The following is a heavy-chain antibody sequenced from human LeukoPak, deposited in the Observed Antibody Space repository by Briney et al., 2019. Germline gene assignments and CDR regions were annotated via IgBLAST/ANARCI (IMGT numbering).Heavy chain of an antibody. J-gene: IGHJ4*02. CDR3: ASRLTVVTLSGAPGPTRTTRPDY. V-gene: IGHV1-69*13. CDR1: GGTFSSYA. Sequence: SVKVSCKASGGTFSSYAISWVRQAPGQGLEWMGGIIPIFGTANYAQKFQGRVTITADESTSTAYMELSSLRSEDTAVYYCASRLTVVTLSGAPGPTRTTRPDYWGQGTLVTVSS. D-gene: IGHD4-23*01. CDR2: IIPIFGTA.